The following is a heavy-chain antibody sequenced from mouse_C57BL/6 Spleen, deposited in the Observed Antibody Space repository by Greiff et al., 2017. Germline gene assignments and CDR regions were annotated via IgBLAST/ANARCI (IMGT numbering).Heavy chain of an antibody. CDR1: GYSITSGYD. V-gene: IGHV3-1*01. J-gene: IGHJ4*01. CDR2: ISYSGST. D-gene: IGHD1-1*01. Sequence: EVKLMESGPGMVKPSQSLSLTCTVTGYSITSGYDWHWIRHFPGNKLEWMGYISYSGSTNYNPSLKSRISITHDTSKNHFFLKLNSVTTEDTTTYYCARDSYEGGYYAMAYWGQGTSVTVSS. CDR3: ARDSYEGGYYAMAY.